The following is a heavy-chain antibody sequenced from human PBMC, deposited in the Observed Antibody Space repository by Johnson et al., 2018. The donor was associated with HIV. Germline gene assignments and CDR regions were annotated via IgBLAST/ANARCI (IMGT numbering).Heavy chain of an antibody. CDR2: ISYDGSNE. D-gene: IGHD4-23*01. CDR3: AREGYGGWAFDI. J-gene: IGHJ3*02. V-gene: IGHV3-30*04. CDR1: GFTFSNYA. Sequence: QVQLVESGGGLVQPGRSLRLSCAASGFTFSNYAMHWVRQAPGKGLEWVAVISYDGSNEYSGDSVKGRFTISRDNSKNTLYLQMNSLRAEDTAVYYCAREGYGGWAFDIWGQGTMVTVSS.